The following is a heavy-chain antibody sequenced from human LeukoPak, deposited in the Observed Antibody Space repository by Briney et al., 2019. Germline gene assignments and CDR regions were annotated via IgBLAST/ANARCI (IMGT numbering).Heavy chain of an antibody. CDR2: INPNSGGT. Sequence: ASVKVSCKASGYTFTDYFMHWVRQAPGQGLEWMGWINPNSGGTNFAQKFQGRVTMTRDTSISTAYMELSSLTSDDAAVYYCATYYGGNSGAFDMWGQGTMVTVSS. V-gene: IGHV1-2*02. J-gene: IGHJ3*02. CDR3: ATYYGGNSGAFDM. CDR1: GYTFTDYF. D-gene: IGHD4-23*01.